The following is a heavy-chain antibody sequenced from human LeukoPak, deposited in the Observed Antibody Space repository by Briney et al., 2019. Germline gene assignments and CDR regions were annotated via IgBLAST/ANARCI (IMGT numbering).Heavy chain of an antibody. CDR2: IYYSGST. V-gene: IGHV4-61*08. CDR1: GDSISSGDYY. D-gene: IGHD6-13*01. J-gene: IGHJ4*02. Sequence: PSETLSLTCTVSGDSISSGDYYWSWIRQPPGKGLEWIGYIYYSGSTNYNPSLKSRVTISVDTSKNQFSLKLSSVTAADTAVYYCARGIASYFDYWGQGTLVTVSS. CDR3: ARGIASYFDY.